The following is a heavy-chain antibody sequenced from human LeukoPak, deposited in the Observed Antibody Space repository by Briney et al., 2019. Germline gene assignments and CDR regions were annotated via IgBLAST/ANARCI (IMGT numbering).Heavy chain of an antibody. D-gene: IGHD6-19*01. CDR2: IQNRGST. V-gene: IGHV4-59*01. Sequence: PSETLSLTCTVSGGSISSYYWSWIRQPPGKGLEWIGYIQNRGSTNYNPSLKSRVTLSVDTSKSQLSLKLTSVTAADTAVYYCARDRPGIAVAGDAFDIWGQGTMVTVSS. CDR1: GGSISSYY. J-gene: IGHJ3*02. CDR3: ARDRPGIAVAGDAFDI.